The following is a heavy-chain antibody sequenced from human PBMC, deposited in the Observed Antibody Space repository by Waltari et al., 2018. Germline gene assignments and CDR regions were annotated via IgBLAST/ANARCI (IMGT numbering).Heavy chain of an antibody. CDR2: IKQDGSEK. V-gene: IGHV3-7*01. J-gene: IGHJ5*02. CDR3: ASLTSLGSSSWYGAFDP. D-gene: IGHD6-13*01. Sequence: EVQLVESGGGLVQPGGSLRLSCAASGFTFSSYWMSWVRQAPGKGLEWVANIKQDGSEKYYVDSVKGRFTISRDNAKNALYLQMNSLRAEDTAVYYCASLTSLGSSSWYGAFDPWGQGTLVTVSS. CDR1: GFTFSSYW.